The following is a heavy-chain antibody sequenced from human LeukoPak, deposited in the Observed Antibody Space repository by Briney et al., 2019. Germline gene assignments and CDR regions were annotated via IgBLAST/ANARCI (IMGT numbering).Heavy chain of an antibody. J-gene: IGHJ6*03. V-gene: IGHV1-8*03. CDR3: ARGPTYYDFWSGYWDYYYYMDV. CDR2: MNPNSGNT. D-gene: IGHD3-3*01. Sequence: ASVKVSCKASGYTFTSYDINWVRQATGRGLEWMGWMNPNSGNTGYAQKFQGRVTITRNTSISTAYMELSSLRSEDTAVYYCARGPTYYDFWSGYWDYYYYMDVWGKGTTVTVSS. CDR1: GYTFTSYD.